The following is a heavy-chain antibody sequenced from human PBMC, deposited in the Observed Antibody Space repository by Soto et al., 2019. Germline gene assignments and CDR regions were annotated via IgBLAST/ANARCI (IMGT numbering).Heavy chain of an antibody. CDR1: GFTFSDFY. Sequence: GGSLRLSCVASGFTFSDFYMSWIRQAPGKGLEWVSSISGGGSTTYYADSVKGRFTISRDNSKNTLFLQANSLRAEDSATYYCAKDIALSGPKRFD. D-gene: IGHD6-19*01. V-gene: IGHV3-11*01. CDR3: AKDIALSGPKRFD. CDR2: ISGGGSTT. J-gene: IGHJ5*01.